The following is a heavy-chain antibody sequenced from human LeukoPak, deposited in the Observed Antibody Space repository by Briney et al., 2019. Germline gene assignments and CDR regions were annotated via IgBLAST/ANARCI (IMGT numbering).Heavy chain of an antibody. Sequence: ASVKVSCKASGYTFTGYYMHWVRQAPGQGLEWMGWINPNSGGTNYAQKFQGRVTMTRDTSISTAYMELSRLRSDDTAVYYCARGRWEPDYYYYYMDVWGKGTTVTVSS. J-gene: IGHJ6*03. V-gene: IGHV1-2*02. D-gene: IGHD1-26*01. CDR1: GYTFTGYY. CDR3: ARGRWEPDYYYYYMDV. CDR2: INPNSGGT.